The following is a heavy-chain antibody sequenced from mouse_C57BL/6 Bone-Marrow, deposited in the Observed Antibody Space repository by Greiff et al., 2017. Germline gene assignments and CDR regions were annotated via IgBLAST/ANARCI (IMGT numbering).Heavy chain of an antibody. CDR2: IWGGGST. CDR1: GFSLTSYG. CDR3: AKHIYYSGSNYGYTMDY. Sequence: VKLMESGPGLVAPSQSLSITCTVSGFSLTSYGVDWVRQPPGKGLEWLGVIWGGGSTNYNSALMSRLSISKDNSKSQVFLKMNSLQTDDTAMYYYAKHIYYSGSNYGYTMDYWGQGTSVTVSS. V-gene: IGHV2-9*01. J-gene: IGHJ4*01. D-gene: IGHD1-1*01.